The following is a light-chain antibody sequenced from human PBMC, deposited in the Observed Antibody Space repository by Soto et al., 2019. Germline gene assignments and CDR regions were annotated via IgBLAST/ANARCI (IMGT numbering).Light chain of an antibody. CDR2: DVS. CDR1: HNINYW. J-gene: IGKJ1*01. Sequence: DIRMTQSPATVSASVGDRVTITCRASHNINYWLAWYQQRPGSAPKLLIYDVSTLQSGVPSRFSGSHSGTKFTLTISTLQLVYFANYYCQHAAFDSQTFGQG. V-gene: IGKV1-5*01. CDR3: QHAAFDSQT.